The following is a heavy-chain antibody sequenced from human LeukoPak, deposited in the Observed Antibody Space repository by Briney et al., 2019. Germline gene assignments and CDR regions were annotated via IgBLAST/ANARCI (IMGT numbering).Heavy chain of an antibody. CDR1: GGSISSYY. J-gene: IGHJ6*03. D-gene: IGHD4-11*01. CDR2: IYYSGST. Sequence: SETQSLTCTVSGGSISSYYWSWIRQPPGKGLEWIGYIYYSGSTNYNPSLKSRVTISVDTSKNQFSLKLSSVTAADTAVYYCARVGADYSNYYYYMDVWGKGTTVTVSS. V-gene: IGHV4-59*01. CDR3: ARVGADYSNYYYYMDV.